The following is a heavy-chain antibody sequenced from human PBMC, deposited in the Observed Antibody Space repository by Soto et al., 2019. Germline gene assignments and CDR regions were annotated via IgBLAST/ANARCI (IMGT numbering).Heavy chain of an antibody. CDR1: GGSISSYY. CDR3: ARQMRDILTGYYPPGAFDI. D-gene: IGHD3-9*01. CDR2: IYYSGST. Sequence: SETLSLTCTVSGGSISSYYWSWIRQPPGKGLEWIGYIYYSGSTNYNPSLKSRVTISVDTSKNQFSLKLSSVTAADTAVYYCARQMRDILTGYYPPGAFDIWGQGTMVTVSS. V-gene: IGHV4-59*08. J-gene: IGHJ3*02.